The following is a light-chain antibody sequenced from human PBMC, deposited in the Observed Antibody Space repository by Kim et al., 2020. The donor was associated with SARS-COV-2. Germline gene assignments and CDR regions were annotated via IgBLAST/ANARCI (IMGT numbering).Light chain of an antibody. J-gene: IGLJ3*02. Sequence: YYASWYQQKPRQAPVVVIYGRNDRPSGIPDRFSGSNSGNPASLTITGAQAEDEADYYCNSRDSSGNHLVFGGGTQLTVL. CDR1: YY. V-gene: IGLV3-19*01. CDR3: NSRDSSGNHLV. CDR2: GRN.